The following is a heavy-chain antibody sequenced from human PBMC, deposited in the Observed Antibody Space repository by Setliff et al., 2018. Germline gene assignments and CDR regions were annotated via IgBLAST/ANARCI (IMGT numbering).Heavy chain of an antibody. CDR3: ARHL. J-gene: IGHJ1*01. Sequence: SETLSLTCTVSGGSISSGTFYWTWLRQPAGKGLEWIGHIYSSGNINYNPSLVSRVTISIDTSKSQFSLRLSSVTAADTAVYYCARHLWGRGTLVTVSS. CDR1: GGSISSGTFY. V-gene: IGHV4-61*09. CDR2: IYSSGNI. D-gene: IGHD3-3*02.